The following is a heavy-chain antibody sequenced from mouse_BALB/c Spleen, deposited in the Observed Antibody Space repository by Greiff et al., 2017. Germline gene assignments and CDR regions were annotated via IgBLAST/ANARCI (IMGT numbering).Heavy chain of an antibody. J-gene: IGHJ4*01. CDR3: ARGGTTYGGYYYAMDY. D-gene: IGHD1-1*02. CDR2: ISDGGSYT. Sequence: EVQVVESGGGLVKPGGSLKLSCAASGFTFSDYYMYWVRQTPEKRLEWVATISDGGSYTYYPDSVKGRFTISRDNAKNNLYLQMSSLKSEDTAMYYCARGGTTYGGYYYAMDYWGQGTSVTVSS. CDR1: GFTFSDYY. V-gene: IGHV5-4*02.